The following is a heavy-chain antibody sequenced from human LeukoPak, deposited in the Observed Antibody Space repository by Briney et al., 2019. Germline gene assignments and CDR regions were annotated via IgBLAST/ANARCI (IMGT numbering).Heavy chain of an antibody. D-gene: IGHD6-13*01. V-gene: IGHV1-18*01. Sequence: ASVKVSCKASGCTFTSYGISWVRQAPGQGLEWMGWISAYNGNTDYAQKLQGRVTMTTDTSTSTAYMELRSLRSDDTAVYYCARDLGGSWYDYYYYYYMDVWGKGTTVTISS. J-gene: IGHJ6*03. CDR2: ISAYNGNT. CDR3: ARDLGGSWYDYYYYYYMDV. CDR1: GCTFTSYG.